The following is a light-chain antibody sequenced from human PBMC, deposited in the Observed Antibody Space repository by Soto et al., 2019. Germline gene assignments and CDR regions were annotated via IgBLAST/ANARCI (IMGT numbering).Light chain of an antibody. J-gene: IGKJ3*01. CDR2: TVS. Sequence: IQMTQSPSSVSASVGDTVTLSCQTSHGVSGWLAWYQQKPGKAPTLLIYTVSNLQSGVPSRFSGSGSATDFSLTITNLQPEDFASYFCQQGNTFPCTFGPGTKVEVK. CDR1: HGVSGW. V-gene: IGKV1-12*01. CDR3: QQGNTFPCT.